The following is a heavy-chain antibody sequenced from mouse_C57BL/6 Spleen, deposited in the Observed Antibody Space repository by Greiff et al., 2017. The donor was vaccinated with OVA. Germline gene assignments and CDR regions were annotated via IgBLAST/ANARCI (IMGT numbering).Heavy chain of an antibody. D-gene: IGHD1-1*01. V-gene: IGHV1-80*01. J-gene: IGHJ1*03. CDR1: GYAFSSYW. Sequence: VQLQQSGAELVKPGASVKISCKASGYAFSSYWMNWVKQRPGKGLEWIGQIYPGDGDTNYNGKFKGKATLTADKSSSTAYMQLSSLTSEDSAVYFCARDPYYYGSSYGYFDVWGTGTTVTVSS. CDR2: IYPGDGDT. CDR3: ARDPYYYGSSYGYFDV.